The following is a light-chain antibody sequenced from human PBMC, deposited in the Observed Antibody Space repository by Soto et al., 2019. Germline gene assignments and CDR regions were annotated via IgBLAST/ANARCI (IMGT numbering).Light chain of an antibody. CDR3: QQRPWT. CDR1: QSVGTN. V-gene: IGKV3-15*01. CDR2: GAS. J-gene: IGKJ1*01. Sequence: EIVMTQSPATLSVSPGERAALSCRASQSVGTNLAWYQQKPGQAPRLLIYGASTRATGIPDRFSGSGSGTEFTLTISGLQSEDFAVYFCQQRPWTFGQGTKVEVK.